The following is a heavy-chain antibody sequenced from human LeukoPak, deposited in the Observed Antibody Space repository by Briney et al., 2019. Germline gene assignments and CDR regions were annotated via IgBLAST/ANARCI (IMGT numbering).Heavy chain of an antibody. D-gene: IGHD2-15*01. CDR1: GGSISSHY. CDR2: VYFSEST. V-gene: IGHV4-59*11. Sequence: SETLSLTCTVSGGSISSHYWSWIRQPPGKGLEWIGYVYFSESTNYNPSLKSRVTMSVDTSKNQFSLKLSSVTAADTAVYYCARQGCSGGSCYSDWGQGTLVTVSS. CDR3: ARQGCSGGSCYSD. J-gene: IGHJ4*02.